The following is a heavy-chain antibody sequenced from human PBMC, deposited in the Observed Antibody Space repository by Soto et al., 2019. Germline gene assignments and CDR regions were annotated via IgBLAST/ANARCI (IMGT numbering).Heavy chain of an antibody. J-gene: IGHJ5*02. CDR2: IYYSGST. D-gene: IGHD6-19*01. V-gene: IGHV4-39*01. CDR3: ARHYSSGSRNWFDP. Sequence: KPSETLSLTCSVSGGSINSSSYFWGWVRQPPGKGLEWIGSIYYSGSTYYNPSLRSRVTTSVDTSKNQFSLKLSSVTAADTAVFYCARHYSSGSRNWFDPWGQGTLVTVSS. CDR1: GGSINSSSYF.